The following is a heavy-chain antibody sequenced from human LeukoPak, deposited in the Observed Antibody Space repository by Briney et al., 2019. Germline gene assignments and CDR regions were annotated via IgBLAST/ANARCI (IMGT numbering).Heavy chain of an antibody. CDR2: IYYSGST. CDR1: GDSISSHY. J-gene: IGHJ4*02. D-gene: IGHD2-15*01. V-gene: IGHV4-59*11. CDR3: ASVRYCSGGRCYSSFDY. Sequence: SETLSLTCTVSGDSISSHYWSWIRQPPGKGLEWIGYIYYSGSTTYNPSLTSRVTMSVDMSKNQFSLKLSSVTAADTAIYYCASVRYCSGGRCYSSFDYWGQGALVTVPS.